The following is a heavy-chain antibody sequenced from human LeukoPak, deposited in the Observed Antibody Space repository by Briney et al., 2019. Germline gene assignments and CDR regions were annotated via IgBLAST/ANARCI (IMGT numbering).Heavy chain of an antibody. CDR3: AKDYWWLPLFRGGETGAFDI. V-gene: IGHV3-23*01. CDR1: GFTFSSYA. Sequence: GGSLRLSCAASGFTFSSYAMSWVRQAPGKGLEWVSAISGSGGSTYYADSVKGRFTISRDNSKNTLYLQMNSLRAEDTAVYYCAKDYWWLPLFRGGETGAFDIWGQGTMVTVSS. J-gene: IGHJ3*02. CDR2: ISGSGGST. D-gene: IGHD3-16*01.